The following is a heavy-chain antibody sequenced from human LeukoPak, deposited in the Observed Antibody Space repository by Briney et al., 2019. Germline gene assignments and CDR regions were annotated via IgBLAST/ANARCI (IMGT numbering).Heavy chain of an antibody. CDR3: AKDTGYCSGGSCYNFDY. V-gene: IGHV3-43*01. CDR1: GFTFDDYT. J-gene: IGHJ4*02. Sequence: GGSLRLSCAASGFTFDDYTMHWVRQAPGKGLEWVSLISWDGGSTYYADSVKGRFTISRDNSKNSLYLQMNSLRTEDTALYYCAKDTGYCSGGSCYNFDYWGQGTLVTVSS. D-gene: IGHD2-15*01. CDR2: ISWDGGST.